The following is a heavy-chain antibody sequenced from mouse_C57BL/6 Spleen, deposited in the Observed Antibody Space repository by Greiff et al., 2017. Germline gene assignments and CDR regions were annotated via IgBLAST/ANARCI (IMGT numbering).Heavy chain of an antibody. Sequence: QVQLQQPGAELVKPGASVKMSCKASGYTFTSYWITWVKQRPGQGLEWIEDIYPGSGSTNYNEKFKSKATLTVDTSSSTAYMQLSSLTSEDSAVYYCARGITTVVAHYWYFDVWGTGTTVTVSS. CDR2: IYPGSGST. CDR1: GYTFTSYW. J-gene: IGHJ1*03. CDR3: ARGITTVVAHYWYFDV. V-gene: IGHV1-55*01. D-gene: IGHD1-1*01.